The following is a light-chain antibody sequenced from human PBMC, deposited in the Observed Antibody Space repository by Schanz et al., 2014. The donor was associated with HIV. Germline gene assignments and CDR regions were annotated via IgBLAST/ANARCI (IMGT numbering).Light chain of an antibody. Sequence: DIQMTQSPSSLSASVGDRVTITCRASQGISNYLAWYQQKPGKVPKLLIYAASSSQSGVPSRFSGSGSGTDFTLTINGLQPDDFATYYCQRYNSYSHTFGQGTKLDIK. CDR1: QGISNY. J-gene: IGKJ2*01. V-gene: IGKV1-27*01. CDR2: AAS. CDR3: QRYNSYSHT.